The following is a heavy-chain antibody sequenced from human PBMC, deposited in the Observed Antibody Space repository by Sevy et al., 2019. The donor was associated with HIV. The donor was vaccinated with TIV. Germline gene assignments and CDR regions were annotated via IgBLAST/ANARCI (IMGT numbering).Heavy chain of an antibody. D-gene: IGHD1-20*01. CDR1: GASMNIYY. V-gene: IGHV4-59*01. CDR3: ARVGFNWNDVDY. J-gene: IGHJ4*02. CDR2: IYYSGTT. Sequence: SETLSLTCTVSGASMNIYYWSWIRQPPGKGLEWIGYIYYSGTTNYNPSLKSRLTISIDTSKNQFSLKLGSVTAADTAVYYWARVGFNWNDVDYWGQGTLVTVSS.